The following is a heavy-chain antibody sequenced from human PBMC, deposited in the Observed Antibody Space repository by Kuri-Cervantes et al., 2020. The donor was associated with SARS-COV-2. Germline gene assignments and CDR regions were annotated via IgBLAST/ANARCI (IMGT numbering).Heavy chain of an antibody. V-gene: IGHV4-31*02. Sequence: SCTVSGGSISSGGYYWSWVRQHPGRGPEWIGYVYYNGNTFYSPSLKSRVTMSIDTSRNQFSLRLSSVTAADTAVYYCARGGTTVPTSGAFDFWGQGTLVTDSS. CDR2: VYYNGNT. CDR1: GGSISSGGYY. D-gene: IGHD4-17*01. J-gene: IGHJ3*01. CDR3: ARGGTTVPTSGAFDF.